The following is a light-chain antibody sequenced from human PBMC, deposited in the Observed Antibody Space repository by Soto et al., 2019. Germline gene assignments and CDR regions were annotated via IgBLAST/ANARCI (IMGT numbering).Light chain of an antibody. CDR1: SSNIGSNT. CDR3: AAWDDSLNVLYV. V-gene: IGLV1-44*01. Sequence: QSVLTQPPSASGTPGQRVTISCSGSSSNIGSNTVNWYQQLPGTAPKLLIYSNNQRPSGVPDRFSGSKSGTSASLATSGLLSEDEADYYCAAWDDSLNVLYVFGTGTKVTV. J-gene: IGLJ1*01. CDR2: SNN.